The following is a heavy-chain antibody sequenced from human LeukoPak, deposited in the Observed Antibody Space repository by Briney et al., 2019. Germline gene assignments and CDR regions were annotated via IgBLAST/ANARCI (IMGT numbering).Heavy chain of an antibody. Sequence: SETLSLTCTVSGGSISSYYWSWIRQPPGKGLEWIGYIYYSGSTNYNPSLKSRVTISVDTSKNQFSLKLSSVTAADTAVYYCARGRYFDPDPDAFDIWGQGTMVTVPS. D-gene: IGHD3-9*01. CDR3: ARGRYFDPDPDAFDI. V-gene: IGHV4-59*12. J-gene: IGHJ3*02. CDR1: GGSISSYY. CDR2: IYYSGST.